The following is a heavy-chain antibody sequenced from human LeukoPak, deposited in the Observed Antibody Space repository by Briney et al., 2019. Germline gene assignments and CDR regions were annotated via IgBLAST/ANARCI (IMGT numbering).Heavy chain of an antibody. CDR2: ISSTISTI. D-gene: IGHD2-21*01. V-gene: IGHV3-48*01. J-gene: IGHJ4*02. Sequence: GGSLRLSCAASGFTFSSYSMSWVRQAPGKGLEWVSYISSTISTIYYADSVKGRFTISRDNAKNSLYLQMNSLRAEDTAVYYCARDWADCGGDCYSWGYFDYWGQGTLVTVSS. CDR1: GFTFSSYS. CDR3: ARDWADCGGDCYSWGYFDY.